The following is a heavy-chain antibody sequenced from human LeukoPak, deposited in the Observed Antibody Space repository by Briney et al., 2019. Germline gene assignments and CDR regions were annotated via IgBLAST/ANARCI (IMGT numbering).Heavy chain of an antibody. J-gene: IGHJ5*02. D-gene: IGHD4-17*01. CDR1: GGSISSYY. CDR3: ARQVTTVTVNWFDP. CDR2: IYYSGST. Sequence: SETLSLTCTASGGSISSYYWSWIRQPPGKGLEWIGYIYYSGSTNYNPSLKSRVTISVDTSKNQFSLKLSSVTAADTAVYYCARQVTTVTVNWFDPWGQGTLVTVSS. V-gene: IGHV4-59*08.